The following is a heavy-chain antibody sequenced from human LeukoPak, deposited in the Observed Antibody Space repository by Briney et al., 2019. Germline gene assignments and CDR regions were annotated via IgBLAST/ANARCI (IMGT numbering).Heavy chain of an antibody. CDR2: IYTSGST. J-gene: IGHJ5*02. Sequence: SETLSLTCTVSGGSISSYYWSWIRQPAGKGLEWIGRIYTSGSTNYNPSLKSRVTMSVDTSKNQFSLKPSSVTAADTAVYYCARDHAYYYDSSGYNWFDPWGQGTLVTVSS. D-gene: IGHD3-22*01. CDR3: ARDHAYYYDSSGYNWFDP. CDR1: GGSISSYY. V-gene: IGHV4-4*07.